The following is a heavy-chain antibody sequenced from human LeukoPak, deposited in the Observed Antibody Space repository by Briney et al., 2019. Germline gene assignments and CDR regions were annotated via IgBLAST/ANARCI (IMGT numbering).Heavy chain of an antibody. CDR1: GYTFTSYY. J-gene: IGHJ5*02. CDR2: INPSGGST. V-gene: IGHV1-46*01. CDR3: ARDNSVEDTAWWLDP. Sequence: ASVKVSCKASGYTFTSYYMHWVRQAPGQGLEWMGIINPSGGSTSYAQKFQGRVTMTRDMSTSTDYMELSSLRSEDTAVYYCARDNSVEDTAWWLDPWGQGTLVTVSS. D-gene: IGHD4-23*01.